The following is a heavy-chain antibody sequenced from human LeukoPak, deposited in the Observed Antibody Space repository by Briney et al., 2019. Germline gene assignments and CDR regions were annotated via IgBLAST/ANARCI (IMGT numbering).Heavy chain of an antibody. CDR2: INPNSGGT. CDR3: ARDFVYYFDSSGYQPEHFDL. J-gene: IGHJ2*01. CDR1: GYTFTGYY. V-gene: IGHV1-2*02. D-gene: IGHD3-22*01. Sequence: ASVKVSCKASGYTFTGYYMHWVRQAPGQGLEWMGWINPNSGGTNYAQKFQGRVTMTRDTSISTAYMELSRLRSDDTAVYYCARDFVYYFDSSGYQPEHFDLWGRGTLVTVSS.